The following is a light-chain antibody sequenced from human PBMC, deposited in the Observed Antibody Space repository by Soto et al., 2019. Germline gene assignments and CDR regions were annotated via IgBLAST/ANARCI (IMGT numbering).Light chain of an antibody. V-gene: IGKV1-33*01. CDR3: QQYDNLPLT. CDR1: QEIKKY. Sequence: DIQMTPSPSSLSASVGERVTITCQASQEIKKYLNWYQQKSGKAPKLLIYDASELETGVPSRFSGSGSGTDFTFTINSLQPEDIATYYCQQYDNLPLTFGGGTKVDIK. CDR2: DAS. J-gene: IGKJ4*01.